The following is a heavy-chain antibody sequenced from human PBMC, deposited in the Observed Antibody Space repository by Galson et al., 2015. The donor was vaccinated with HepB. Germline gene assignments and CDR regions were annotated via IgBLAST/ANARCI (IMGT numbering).Heavy chain of an antibody. J-gene: IGHJ4*02. D-gene: IGHD1-1*01. CDR2: ISGSGGST. CDR1: GFTFSSYA. Sequence: SLRLSCAASGFTFSSYAMSWVRQAPGKGLEWVSAISGSGGSTYYADSVKGRFTISRDNSKITLYLQMNSLRAEDAALYYCAKNRAGVRGNDAWGDWGQGTLVTVSS. CDR3: AKNRAGVRGNDAWGD. V-gene: IGHV3-23*01.